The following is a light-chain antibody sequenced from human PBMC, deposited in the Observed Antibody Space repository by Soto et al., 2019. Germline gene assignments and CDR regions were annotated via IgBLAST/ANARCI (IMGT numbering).Light chain of an antibody. CDR2: GAS. V-gene: IGKV3-20*01. CDR1: QSVRRSY. J-gene: IGKJ5*01. CDR3: QQYGCSTLT. Sequence: IGLTQNTGTLSLSPGERPTLSCRISQSVRRSYLAWYRQTPGQAPRLXIYGASSRDTGIPDRFSGSGAGTECTLPISRLQPEDVAVDDCQQYGCSTLTFGQGTRLEIK.